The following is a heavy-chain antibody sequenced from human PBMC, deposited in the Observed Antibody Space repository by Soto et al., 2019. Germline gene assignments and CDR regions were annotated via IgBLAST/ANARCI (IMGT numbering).Heavy chain of an antibody. CDR2: MYYSGST. D-gene: IGHD6-13*01. CDR1: GGSINSGGYY. V-gene: IGHV4-31*03. J-gene: IGHJ4*02. Sequence: QVQLRESGPGLVKPSQTLSLTCTVSGGSINSGGYYWNWIRQHPGKGLEWIGYMYYSGSTYYNPCLRSRVILSTDPSEHHFYLKLSSVTAADTDVYFCARGYRQSGYSSSWVFDYWGQGTLVNVSS. CDR3: ARGYRQSGYSSSWVFDY.